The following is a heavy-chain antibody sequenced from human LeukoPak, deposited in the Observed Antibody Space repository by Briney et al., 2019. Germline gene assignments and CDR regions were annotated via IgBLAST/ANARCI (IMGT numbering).Heavy chain of an antibody. V-gene: IGHV3-53*01. Sequence: GGSLRLSCAASGFTVSSNYMSWVRQAPGKGLEWVSVIYSGGSTYYADPVKGRFTISRDNSKNTLYLQMNSLRAEDTAVYYCARGNGPPAYYYYMDVWGKGTTVTVSS. CDR3: ARGNGPPAYYYYMDV. J-gene: IGHJ6*03. CDR2: IYSGGST. CDR1: GFTVSSNY. D-gene: IGHD2-8*01.